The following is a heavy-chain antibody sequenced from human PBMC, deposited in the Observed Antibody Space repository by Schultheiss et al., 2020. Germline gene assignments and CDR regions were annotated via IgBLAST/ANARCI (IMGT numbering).Heavy chain of an antibody. D-gene: IGHD1-26*01. CDR1: GFTFSDYY. V-gene: IGHV3-30*18. Sequence: GGSLRLSCAASGFTFSDYYMSWIRQAPGKGLEWVAVISYDGSNKYYADSVKGRFTISRDNSKNTLYLQMNSLRAEDTAVYYCAKDHMARNGKFDAFDIWGQGTMVTVSS. J-gene: IGHJ3*02. CDR3: AKDHMARNGKFDAFDI. CDR2: ISYDGSNK.